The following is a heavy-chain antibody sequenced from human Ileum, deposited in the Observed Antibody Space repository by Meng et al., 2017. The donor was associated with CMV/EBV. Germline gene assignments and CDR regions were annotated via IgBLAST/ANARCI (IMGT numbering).Heavy chain of an antibody. CDR1: GFTFGSYG. CDR2: IRDSGGST. D-gene: IGHD4-11*01. J-gene: IGHJ4*02. CDR3: AKHESNYGDGRGYFEY. V-gene: IGHV3-23*01. Sequence: ESLKISWAGSGFTFGSYGMSWVRQAPGEGLEWVAVIRDSGGSTYYADSVRGRFTISRDNSKNTLYLQMNSLRAEDTALYYCAKHESNYGDGRGYFEYWGQGTLVTVSS.